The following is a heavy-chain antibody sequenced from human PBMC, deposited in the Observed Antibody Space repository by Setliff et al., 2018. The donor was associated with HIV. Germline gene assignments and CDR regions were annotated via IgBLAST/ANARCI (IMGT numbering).Heavy chain of an antibody. CDR2: FNPDNRQS. J-gene: IGHJ4*02. CDR3: ARVWGDDNFWSGYGDY. Sequence: ASVKVFCKTSGYTFTTFSISWVRQAPGQGPEWMAWFNPDNRQSVLARKFQGRLSLTADTSTRTHSMELKSLTSDDPAVYYCARVWGDDNFWSGYGDYWGQGTLVTVSS. D-gene: IGHD3-3*01. V-gene: IGHV1-18*01. CDR1: GYTFTTFS.